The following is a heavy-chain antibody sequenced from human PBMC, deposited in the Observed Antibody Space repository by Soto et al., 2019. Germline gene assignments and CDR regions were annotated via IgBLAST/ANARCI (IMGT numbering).Heavy chain of an antibody. V-gene: IGHV4-59*08. Sequence: ASETLSLTCTVSGVSISSYYWSWIRQSPGKGLEWIGYIYYTGITNYNPSLKSRVTISVDTSKNQFSLKLSSVTAADTAVYYCARLPSIVATEDYFDYWGQGTLVTVSS. CDR3: ARLPSIVATEDYFDY. D-gene: IGHD5-12*01. J-gene: IGHJ4*02. CDR2: IYYTGIT. CDR1: GVSISSYY.